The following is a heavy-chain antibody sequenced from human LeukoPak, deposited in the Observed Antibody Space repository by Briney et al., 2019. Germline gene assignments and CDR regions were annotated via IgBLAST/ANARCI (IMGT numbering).Heavy chain of an antibody. Sequence: GRSLRLSCAASGFTFSSYAMHWVRQAPGKGLEWVAVISYDGSNKYYADSVKGRFTISRDNSKNTLYLQMNSLRAEDTAVYYCAGAMVEMATIPWVWGQGTLVTVSS. J-gene: IGHJ4*02. V-gene: IGHV3-30-3*01. CDR1: GFTFSSYA. D-gene: IGHD5-24*01. CDR3: AGAMVEMATIPWV. CDR2: ISYDGSNK.